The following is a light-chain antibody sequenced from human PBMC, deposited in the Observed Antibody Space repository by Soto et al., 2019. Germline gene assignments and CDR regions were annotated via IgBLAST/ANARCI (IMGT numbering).Light chain of an antibody. J-gene: IGLJ3*02. CDR2: EVS. V-gene: IGLV2-14*01. Sequence: QSALTQPASVSGSPGQSITISCTGTSSDVGAYDYVSWYQQHPGKAPKFMLYEVSNRPSGLSNRFSGSKSGNTASLTISGLQAEDEADYYCSSYTTSNTWVFGGGTKDTVL. CDR1: SSDVGAYDY. CDR3: SSYTTSNTWV.